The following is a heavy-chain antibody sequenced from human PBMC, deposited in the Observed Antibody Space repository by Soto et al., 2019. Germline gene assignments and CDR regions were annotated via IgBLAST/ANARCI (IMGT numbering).Heavy chain of an antibody. CDR1: GGSFSGYY. CDR2: INHSGST. Sequence: PSETLSLTCAVYGGSFSGYYWSWIRQPPGKGLEWIGEINHSGSTNYNPSLKSRVTISVDTSKNQFSLKLSSVTAADTAVYYCARGGRSRWFDPWGQGTLVTVS. V-gene: IGHV4-34*01. J-gene: IGHJ5*02. CDR3: ARGGRSRWFDP.